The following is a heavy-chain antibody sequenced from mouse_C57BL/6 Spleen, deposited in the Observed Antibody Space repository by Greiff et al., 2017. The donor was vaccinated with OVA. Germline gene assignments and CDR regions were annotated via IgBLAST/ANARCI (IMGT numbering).Heavy chain of an antibody. J-gene: IGHJ2*01. CDR1: GFSLTSYG. D-gene: IGHD1-2*01. CDR3: ARNHGGAPYYFDY. CDR2: IWSGGST. Sequence: QVQLQQSGPGLVQPSQSLSITCTVSGFSLTSYGVHWVRQSPGKGLEWLGVIWSGGSTDNNAAFISRLSISKDNSKSQVFFKMNSLQADDTAIYYCARNHGGAPYYFDYWGQGTTLTVSS. V-gene: IGHV2-2*01.